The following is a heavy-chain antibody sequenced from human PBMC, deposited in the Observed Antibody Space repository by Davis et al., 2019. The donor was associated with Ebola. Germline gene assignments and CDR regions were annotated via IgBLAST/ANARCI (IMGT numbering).Heavy chain of an antibody. CDR2: IYSGVST. V-gene: IGHV3-NL1*01. D-gene: IGHD2-21*02. CDR3: VRDPALVVTGGGWFFGL. CDR1: GFTFSSYG. Sequence: GGSLRLSCAASGFTFSSYGMHCVRQAPGKRLHWVSVIYSGVSTFYADSVKARFTVSRDNAKNSLYLQMNSLRAEDTAVYYCVRDPALVVTGGGWFFGLWGRGTLVTVSS. J-gene: IGHJ2*01.